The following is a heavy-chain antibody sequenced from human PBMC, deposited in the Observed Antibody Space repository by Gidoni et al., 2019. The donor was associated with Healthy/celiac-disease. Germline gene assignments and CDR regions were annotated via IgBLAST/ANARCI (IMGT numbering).Heavy chain of an antibody. CDR3: ARDGYSSSVHYYYYYGMDV. CDR2: IGSSSSYI. J-gene: IGHJ6*02. Sequence: EVQMVESGGGMVKPGGTLRRYCAAYGLTFSSHSMNLVRQAPGKGLGLVSSIGSSSSYISYAYSVKCRFTISRDNTKNSLYLQLISLRSVDTAVLYCARDGYSSSVHYYYYYGMDVWGQGTTVTVSS. CDR1: GLTFSSHS. D-gene: IGHD6-6*01. V-gene: IGHV3-21*01.